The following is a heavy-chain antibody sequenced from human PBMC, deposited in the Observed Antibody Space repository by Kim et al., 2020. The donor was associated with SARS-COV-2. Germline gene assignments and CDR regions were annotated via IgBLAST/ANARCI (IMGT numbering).Heavy chain of an antibody. D-gene: IGHD3-16*01. CDR1: GGSFSTSSYY. CDR2: FYYTGTM. V-gene: IGHV4-39*01. CDR3: ARRSRGDGWHGD. Sequence: SETLSLTCTVSGGSFSTSSYYWDWIRQPPGKGLEWIGGFYYTGTMYFNPSLKSRVTISVDTSKKQFSLKLTSVTAADTAVYYCARRSRGDGWHGDWGQGT. J-gene: IGHJ4*02.